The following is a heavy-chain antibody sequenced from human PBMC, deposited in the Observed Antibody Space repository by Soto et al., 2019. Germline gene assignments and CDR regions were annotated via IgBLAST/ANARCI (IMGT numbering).Heavy chain of an antibody. J-gene: IGHJ4*02. CDR1: GYTFTSHG. CDR2: ISTFHGSI. Sequence: QVQLVQSGGEVKKPGASVKVSCKAAGYTFTSHGISWVRQAPGPGLEWMGWISTFHGSINYAQKFQGRVTITTDTATSTAYMELRSLRSDDTAVYYCARFYSSGWPRGYFDYWGQGTPVTVSA. CDR3: ARFYSSGWPRGYFDY. D-gene: IGHD6-19*01. V-gene: IGHV1-18*01.